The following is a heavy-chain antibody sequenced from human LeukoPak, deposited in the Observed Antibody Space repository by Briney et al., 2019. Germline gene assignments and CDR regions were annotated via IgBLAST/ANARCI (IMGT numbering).Heavy chain of an antibody. CDR1: GGSISSDSYY. J-gene: IGHJ4*02. V-gene: IGHV4-39*01. CDR2: IYYSGST. D-gene: IGHD2-2*01. Sequence: PSETLSLTCTVSGGSISSDSYYWAWIRQPPGKGLEWIASIYYSGSTYYNPSLKSRVTISVDTSRNQFSLKLSSVTAADTAVYYCARALYCSSTSCPNHIAARPLDYWGQGTLVTVSS. CDR3: ARALYCSSTSCPNHIAARPLDY.